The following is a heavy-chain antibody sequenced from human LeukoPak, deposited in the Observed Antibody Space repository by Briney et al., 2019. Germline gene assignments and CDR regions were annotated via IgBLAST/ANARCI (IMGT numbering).Heavy chain of an antibody. CDR1: GGSITTTNS. J-gene: IGHJ4*02. Sequence: PSETLSLTCAVSGGSITTTNSWSWVRQPPGKGLEWIGEVHLSGATNYNLSLESRVSMSIDKSKNHLSLEVTSVTAEDTAIYYCTRESGAFSPFGFWGQGTLVTVSS. CDR3: TRESGAFSPFGF. CDR2: VHLSGAT. D-gene: IGHD1-26*01. V-gene: IGHV4-4*02.